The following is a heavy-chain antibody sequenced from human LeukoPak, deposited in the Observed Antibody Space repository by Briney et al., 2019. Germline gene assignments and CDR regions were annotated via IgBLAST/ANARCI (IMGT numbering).Heavy chain of an antibody. V-gene: IGHV1-46*01. D-gene: IGHD5-12*01. CDR2: INPSGGST. Sequence: ASVKVSCKASGYTFTSYAMNWVRQAPGQGLEWMGIINPSGGSTSYAQKFQGRVTMTRDTSTSTVYMELSSLRSENTAVYYCARGPNQRGYSGYDVDYWGQGTLVTVSS. CDR3: ARGPNQRGYSGYDVDY. CDR1: GYTFTSYA. J-gene: IGHJ4*02.